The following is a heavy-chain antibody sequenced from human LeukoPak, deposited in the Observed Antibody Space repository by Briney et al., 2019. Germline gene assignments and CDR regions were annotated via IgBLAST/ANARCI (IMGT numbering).Heavy chain of an antibody. V-gene: IGHV4-30-4*01. CDR2: IYYSGST. CDR3: ARERVYYDFWSGYSDSYYFDY. Sequence: PSETLSLTCTVSGGSISSGDYYWSWIRQPPGKGLEWIGYIYYSGSTYYNPSLKSRVTISVDTSKNQFSLKLSSVTAADTAVYYCARERVYYDFWSGYSDSYYFDYWGQGTLVTVSS. CDR1: GGSISSGDYY. J-gene: IGHJ4*02. D-gene: IGHD3-3*01.